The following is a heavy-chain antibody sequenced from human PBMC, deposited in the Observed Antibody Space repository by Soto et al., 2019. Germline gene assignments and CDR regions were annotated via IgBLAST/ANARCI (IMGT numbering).Heavy chain of an antibody. J-gene: IGHJ4*02. D-gene: IGHD2-2*01. V-gene: IGHV1-69*16. Sequence: SVKVSCKASGGGNLRDYRTTWVRRAPGQGLEWTGGIIPKLGSANYAQKFQGRVTITTDESTNSVYMELRSLRSDDTAVYYCARSGAVVPAAYSDFWGQGTQVTVSS. CDR3: ARSGAVVPAAYSDF. CDR1: GGGNLRDYR. CDR2: IIPKLGSA.